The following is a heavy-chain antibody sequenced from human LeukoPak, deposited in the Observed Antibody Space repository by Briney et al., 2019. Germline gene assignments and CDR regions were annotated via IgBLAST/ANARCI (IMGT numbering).Heavy chain of an antibody. J-gene: IGHJ6*03. V-gene: IGHV4-61*02. CDR3: ARTPLYGIFTGYSHYYYYIDV. Sequence: SETLSLTCTVSGGSISSGTDYWSWIRQPAGKGLEWIGRIYTSGSTNYNPSLKSRVTISVDTSKNQFSLKLSSVTAADTAVYYCARTPLYGIFTGYSHYYYYIDVWGKGTTVTISS. CDR1: GGSISSGTDY. CDR2: IYTSGST. D-gene: IGHD3-9*01.